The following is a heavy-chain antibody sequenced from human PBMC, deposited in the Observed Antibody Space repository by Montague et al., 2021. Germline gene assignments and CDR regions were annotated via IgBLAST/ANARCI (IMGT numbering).Heavy chain of an antibody. CDR3: AKQDYFVSGTSYKGFGP. D-gene: IGHD3-10*01. V-gene: IGHV4-59*08. Sequence: SETLSLTCTVSSGSIFHAHWSWVRQPPGKGLEWLGSMFYGGATSNNPSLKSRVTMSIDMSTNQFSLKLSFVTAADTAVYYCAKQDYFVSGTSYKGFGPWGQGILVTVSS. CDR2: MFYGGAT. J-gene: IGHJ5*02. CDR1: SGSIFHAH.